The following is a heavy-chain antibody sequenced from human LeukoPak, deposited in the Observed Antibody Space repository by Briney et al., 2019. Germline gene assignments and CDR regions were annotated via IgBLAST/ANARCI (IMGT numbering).Heavy chain of an antibody. V-gene: IGHV3-49*04. J-gene: IGHJ4*02. CDR3: ATHRLESHDIQFDY. CDR2: IRISAYGATT. Sequence: GGSLRLSCTVSGLPSSDYALSWVRQLPGKGLEWVGFIRISAYGATTEYSAPVKVRFSISRDDSKSLVYLQMNTLKTEDTAVYYCATHRLESHDIQFDYWGQGAQVTVSS. CDR1: GLPSSDYA. D-gene: IGHD1-1*01.